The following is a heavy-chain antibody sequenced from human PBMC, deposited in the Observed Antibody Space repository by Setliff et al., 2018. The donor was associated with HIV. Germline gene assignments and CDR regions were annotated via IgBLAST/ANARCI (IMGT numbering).Heavy chain of an antibody. J-gene: IGHJ4*02. D-gene: IGHD3-22*01. Sequence: LRLSCAASGFTVSSYLMHWVRQAPGKGLVWVSYINSDGSSTNYADSVKGRFTISRDDAKNTLYLQMNSLRAEDTAIYYCARDRASSGYYARFDHWGQGTLVTVSS. CDR3: ARDRASSGYYARFDH. V-gene: IGHV3-74*01. CDR1: GFTVSSYL. CDR2: INSDGSST.